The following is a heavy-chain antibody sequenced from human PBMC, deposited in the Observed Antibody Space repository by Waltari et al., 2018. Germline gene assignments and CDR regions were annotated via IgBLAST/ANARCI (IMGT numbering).Heavy chain of an antibody. Sequence: EVQLLESGGGLVQPGGSLRLSCAASGFTFSSYAMSWVRRAPGKGLEWVSAISGSGGSTYYADSVKGRFTISRDNSKNTLYLQMNSLRAEDTAVYYCAKGRAARPSSFDYWGQGTLVTVSS. V-gene: IGHV3-23*01. CDR1: GFTFSSYA. D-gene: IGHD6-6*01. CDR2: ISGSGGST. CDR3: AKGRAARPSSFDY. J-gene: IGHJ4*02.